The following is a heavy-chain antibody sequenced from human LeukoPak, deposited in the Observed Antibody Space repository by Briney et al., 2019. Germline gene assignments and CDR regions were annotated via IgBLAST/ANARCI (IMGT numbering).Heavy chain of an antibody. V-gene: IGHV4-39*01. J-gene: IGHJ5*02. CDR2: IYYSGST. CDR3: ARKGAVAGTRWFDP. D-gene: IGHD6-19*01. CDR1: GGSISSSSYY. Sequence: PSGTLSLTCTVSGGSISSSSYYWGWIRQPPGKGLEWIGSIYYSGSTYYNPSLKSRVTISVDTSKNQFSLKLSSVTAADTAVYYCARKGAVAGTRWFDPWGQGTLVTDSS.